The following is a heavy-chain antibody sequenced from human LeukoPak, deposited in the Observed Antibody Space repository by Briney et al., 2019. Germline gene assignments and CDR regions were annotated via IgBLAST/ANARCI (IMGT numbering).Heavy chain of an antibody. CDR2: ISYDGSNK. CDR1: GFTFSSYA. V-gene: IGHV3-30-3*01. J-gene: IGHJ6*02. Sequence: PGRSLRLSCAASGFTFSSYAMHWVRQAPGKGLEWVAVISYDGSNKYYADSVKGRFTISRDNSKNTLYLQMNSLRAEDTAVYYCARDPGGSSSWDYYYYYGMDVWGQGTTVTVSS. D-gene: IGHD6-13*01. CDR3: ARDPGGSSSWDYYYYYGMDV.